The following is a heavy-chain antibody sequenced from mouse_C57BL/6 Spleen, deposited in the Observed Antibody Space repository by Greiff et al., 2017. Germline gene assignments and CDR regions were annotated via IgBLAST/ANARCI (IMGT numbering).Heavy chain of an antibody. CDR1: GYTFTSYW. CDR2: IDPSDSET. V-gene: IGHV1-52*01. CDR3: ARGIYYGNLYDFDY. D-gene: IGHD2-1*01. Sequence: QVQLQQPGAELVRPGSSVKLSCKASGYTFTSYWMHWVKQRPIQGLEWIGNIDPSDSETHYNQKFKDKATLTVDKSSSTAYMQLSSLTSEDSAVYYGARGIYYGNLYDFDYWGQGTTLTVSS. J-gene: IGHJ2*01.